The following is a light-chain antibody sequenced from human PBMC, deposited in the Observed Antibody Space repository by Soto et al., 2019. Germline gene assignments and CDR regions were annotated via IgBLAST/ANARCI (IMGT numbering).Light chain of an antibody. CDR1: QRVTSNY. CDR2: AAS. J-gene: IGKJ1*01. CDR3: QHYGSSVPWT. V-gene: IGKV3-20*01. Sequence: EVVLTQSPGTVSLSPGERATLSCRASQRVTSNYLAWYQQKPGQAPRLLIYAASSRASGIPDRFSGSGSGTDFTLSISRVESEDFAVYYCQHYGSSVPWTFGQGTKVEIK.